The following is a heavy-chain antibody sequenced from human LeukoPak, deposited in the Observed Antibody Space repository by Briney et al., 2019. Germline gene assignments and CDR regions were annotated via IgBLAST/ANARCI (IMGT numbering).Heavy chain of an antibody. CDR1: GFNFSTYV. CDR2: FVSSGVSA. J-gene: IGHJ4*02. V-gene: IGHV3-23*01. CDR3: AKFSGWPTNYFDY. D-gene: IGHD6-19*01. Sequence: GGSLRLSCAASGFNFSTYVMSWVRLAPGKGLVWVAGFVSSGVSANYADSVKGRFTISRDNTKNTLYLQMNSLSAEDTAVYYCAKFSGWPTNYFDYWGQGTLVTVSS.